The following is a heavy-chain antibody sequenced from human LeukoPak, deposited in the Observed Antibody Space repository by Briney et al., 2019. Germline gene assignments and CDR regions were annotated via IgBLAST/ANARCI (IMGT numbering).Heavy chain of an antibody. CDR1: GYTFTGYY. J-gene: IGHJ6*03. CDR2: INPRSGST. V-gene: IGHV1-2*02. Sequence: ASVKLSCKPSGYTFTGYYIRWVREAPSQGLEWMGWINPRSGSTNYAQKFQGRVTVTRDTFISTAYMELSRLRSDDSAVYYCLRGVVAATFYYYMDVWGKGTTVTVSS. CDR3: LRGVVAATFYYYMDV. D-gene: IGHD2-15*01.